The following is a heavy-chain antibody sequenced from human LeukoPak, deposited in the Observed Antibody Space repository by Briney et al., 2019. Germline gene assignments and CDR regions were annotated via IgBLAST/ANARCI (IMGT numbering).Heavy chain of an antibody. D-gene: IGHD3/OR15-3a*01. J-gene: IGHJ6*02. CDR3: ARDGLGTGSYFYGMDV. CDR1: GFTFTTYG. V-gene: IGHV3-33*01. Sequence: GGSPRLSCTASGFTFTTYGMHWVRQAPGKGLKWVAVMWSDGSNQDYADSVKGRFTISRDNSRNTLFLEMNTLRAEDTARYYCARDGLGTGSYFYGMDVWGRGTTVTVSS. CDR2: MWSDGSNQ.